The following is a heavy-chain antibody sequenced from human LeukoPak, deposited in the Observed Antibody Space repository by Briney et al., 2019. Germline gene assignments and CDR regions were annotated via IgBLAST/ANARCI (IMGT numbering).Heavy chain of an antibody. D-gene: IGHD2-21*02. Sequence: SETLSLTCTVSGGSISSYYWSWIRQPPGKGLKWIGYIYYSGSTNYNPSLKSRVTISVDTSKNQFSLKLSSVTAADTAVYYCARVSVVTATAFDIWGQGTMVTVSS. CDR1: GGSISSYY. J-gene: IGHJ3*02. V-gene: IGHV4-59*01. CDR2: IYYSGST. CDR3: ARVSVVTATAFDI.